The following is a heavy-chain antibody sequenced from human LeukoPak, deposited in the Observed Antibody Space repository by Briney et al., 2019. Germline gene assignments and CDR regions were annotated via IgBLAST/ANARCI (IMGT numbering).Heavy chain of an antibody. V-gene: IGHV3-7*01. CDR3: ARRWYSSTRNNYYYYYMDV. D-gene: IGHD6-13*01. J-gene: IGHJ6*03. CDR1: GFTFSTYW. Sequence: GGSLRLSCAASGFTFSTYWMSWVRQAPGKGLELVANIKQDGSEKYYVDSVKGRFTISRDNAKNSLYLQMNSLRAEDTAVYYCARRWYSSTRNNYYYYYMDVWGKGTTVTVSS. CDR2: IKQDGSEK.